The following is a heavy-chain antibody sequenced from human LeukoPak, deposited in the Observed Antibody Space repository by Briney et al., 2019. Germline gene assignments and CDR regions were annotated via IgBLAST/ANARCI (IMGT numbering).Heavy chain of an antibody. J-gene: IGHJ6*02. CDR2: TYYSGST. D-gene: IGHD5-18*01. V-gene: IGHV4-59*01. CDR1: GGSISSYY. Sequence: SSETLSLTCTVSGGSISSYYWSWLRQPPGKGLEWIGYTYYSGSTNYNPSLKSRVTIAVDTSKKQFSLKLSSVTAADTAVYYCARDLWDTATYYYYGMDVWGQGTTVTVSS. CDR3: ARDLWDTATYYYYGMDV.